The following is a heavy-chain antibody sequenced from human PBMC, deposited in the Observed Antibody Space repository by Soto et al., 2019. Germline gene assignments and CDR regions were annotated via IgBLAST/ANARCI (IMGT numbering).Heavy chain of an antibody. CDR1: GYTFTSYA. CDR2: INAGNGNT. J-gene: IGHJ4*02. D-gene: IGHD3-16*02. CDR3: ARLRGADRCFDY. Sequence: QVQLVQSGAEVKKPGASVKVSCKASGYTFTSYAMHWVRQAPGQRLEWMGWINAGNGNTKYSQKFQGRVTITRDTSASTAYMELSSLRSEDTAVYYCARLRGADRCFDYWGQGTLVTVSS. V-gene: IGHV1-3*01.